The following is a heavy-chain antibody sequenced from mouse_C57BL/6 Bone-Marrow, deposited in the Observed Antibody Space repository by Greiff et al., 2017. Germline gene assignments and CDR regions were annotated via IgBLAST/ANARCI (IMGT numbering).Heavy chain of an antibody. CDR1: GYTFTDYY. V-gene: IGHV1-76*01. CDR2: IYPGSGNN. J-gene: IGHJ4*01. Sequence: VKLQESGAELVRPGASVKLSCKASGYTFTDYYINWVKQRPGQGLEWIARIYPGSGNNYYNEKFKGKATLTAEKSSSTAYMPLSSLTSDDSAVYFCARAGLYYAMDYWGQGTSVTVSS. CDR3: ARAGLYYAMDY. D-gene: IGHD2-13*01.